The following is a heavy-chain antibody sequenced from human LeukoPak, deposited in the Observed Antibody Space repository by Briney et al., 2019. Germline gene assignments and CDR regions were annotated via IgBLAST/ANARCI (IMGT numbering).Heavy chain of an antibody. CDR1: GFTFSDYY. V-gene: IGHV3-23*01. CDR2: ISGSGGST. D-gene: IGHD2-2*01. Sequence: GGSLRLSCAASGFTFSDYYMSWVRQAPGKGLEWVSAISGSGGSTYYADSVKGRFTISRDNSKNTLYLQMNSLRAEDTAVYYCAKETKDCSSTSCYEYYYYYGMDVWGQGTTVTVSS. J-gene: IGHJ6*02. CDR3: AKETKDCSSTSCYEYYYYYGMDV.